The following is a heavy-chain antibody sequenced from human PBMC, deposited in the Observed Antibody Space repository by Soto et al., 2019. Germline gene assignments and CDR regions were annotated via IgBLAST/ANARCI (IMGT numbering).Heavy chain of an antibody. Sequence: PGGSLRLSCSASGLPFSNYALHWVRQAPGKGLEYVSSIGTNGSSTSYADSVKGRFTISRDNAKNTLYLQMNSLRAEDTAVYYCRIAVADFDYWGQGTLVTVSS. CDR2: IGTNGSST. D-gene: IGHD6-19*01. CDR1: GLPFSNYA. V-gene: IGHV3-64*04. J-gene: IGHJ4*02. CDR3: RIAVADFDY.